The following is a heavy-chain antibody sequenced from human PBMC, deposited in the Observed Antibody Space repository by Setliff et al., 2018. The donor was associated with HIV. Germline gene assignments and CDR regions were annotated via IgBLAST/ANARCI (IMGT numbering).Heavy chain of an antibody. CDR3: ARGGAREYQLLCNYFDP. V-gene: IGHV1-3*01. J-gene: IGHJ5*02. CDR1: GYTLSTYA. D-gene: IGHD2-2*01. CDR2: INSDNGNT. Sequence: ASVKVSCKASGYTLSTYALYWVRQAPGQRLEWMGWINSDNGNTKFSQKFQGRLTITADTTASTAYMVLSSLTSEDTAVYYCARGGAREYQLLCNYFDPWGQGTLVTVSS.